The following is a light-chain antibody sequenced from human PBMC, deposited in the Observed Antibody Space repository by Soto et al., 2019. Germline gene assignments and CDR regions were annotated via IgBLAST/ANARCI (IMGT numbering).Light chain of an antibody. CDR1: SSGVGGYKH. Sequence: QSALTQPASVSGSPGQSITIACTGTSSGVGGYKHVSWYQHHPGKAPKLMIYEVSNRPSGVSNRFSGSKSGYTASLTISGPQAEDEADYYCNSQRSSGTRVFGTGTKVTVL. CDR3: NSQRSSGTRV. V-gene: IGLV2-14*01. CDR2: EVS. J-gene: IGLJ1*01.